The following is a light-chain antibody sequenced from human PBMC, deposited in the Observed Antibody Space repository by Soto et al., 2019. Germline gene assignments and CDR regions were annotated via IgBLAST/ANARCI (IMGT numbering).Light chain of an antibody. J-gene: IGKJ1*01. CDR1: QSVRSSY. CDR2: GVS. V-gene: IGKV3-20*01. CDR3: QQYGTSPRT. Sequence: EIVLTQSPGTLSLSPGERATLSCRASQSVRSSYLAWYQKKLGQAPRLLIYGVSNRATGIPDRFNGSGSGTDFTLTISRLESEDFAVYYGQQYGTSPRTFGQGTKVDIK.